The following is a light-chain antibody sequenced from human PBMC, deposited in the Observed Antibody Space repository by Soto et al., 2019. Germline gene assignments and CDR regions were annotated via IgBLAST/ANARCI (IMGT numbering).Light chain of an antibody. CDR3: TSWTTSTTMI. Sequence: QSVLTQPASVSGSPGQSITISCTGTRSDIGAYNFVPWYQQHPGEVPKLILYDVNVRPSGVSNRFSGSKSGNTASLTISGLQAEDEADYYCTSWTTSTTMIFGGGTKVTVL. CDR2: DVN. V-gene: IGLV2-14*03. J-gene: IGLJ2*01. CDR1: RSDIGAYNF.